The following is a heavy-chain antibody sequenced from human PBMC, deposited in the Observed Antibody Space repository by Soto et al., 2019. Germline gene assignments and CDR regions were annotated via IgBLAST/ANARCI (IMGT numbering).Heavy chain of an antibody. J-gene: IGHJ4*02. D-gene: IGHD5-18*01. Sequence: SETLSLTCTVSGGSISSGGYYWSWIRQHPGKGLEWIGYIYYSGSTYYNPSLKSRVTISVDTSKNQFSLKLSSVTAADTAVYYCAAGDTAMVLDYWGQGTLVTVSS. CDR3: AAGDTAMVLDY. CDR2: IYYSGST. V-gene: IGHV4-31*03. CDR1: GGSISSGGYY.